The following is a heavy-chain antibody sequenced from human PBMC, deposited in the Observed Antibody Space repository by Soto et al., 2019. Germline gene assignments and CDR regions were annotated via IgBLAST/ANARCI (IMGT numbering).Heavy chain of an antibody. V-gene: IGHV1-18*01. J-gene: IGHJ4*02. D-gene: IGHD2-15*01. CDR3: ARDIAFDIDY. CDR2: IYSKAGKM. Sequence: QVHLLQSGAEVQKPGASVKVSCKTSGYTFNDFGITWVRQAPGLGLEWLGWIYSKAGKMNFAPKFQNRVIMTTDTSTSTAFMELTSLIFDDSAIYFCARDIAFDIDYWGQGTLVTVS. CDR1: GYTFNDFG.